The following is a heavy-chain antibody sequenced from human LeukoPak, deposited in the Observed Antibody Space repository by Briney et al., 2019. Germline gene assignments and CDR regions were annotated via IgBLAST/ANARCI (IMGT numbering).Heavy chain of an antibody. CDR2: ISSSGSTI. J-gene: IGHJ6*03. CDR1: GFTFSSYE. Sequence: GGSLRLSCAASGFTFSSYEMNWVRQAPGKGLEWVSYISSSGSTIYYADSVKGRFTISRDNAKNSLYLQMNSLRAEDTAVYYCARASVTTGLYYYYMDVWGKGTTVTISS. D-gene: IGHD4-17*01. CDR3: ARASVTTGLYYYYMDV. V-gene: IGHV3-48*03.